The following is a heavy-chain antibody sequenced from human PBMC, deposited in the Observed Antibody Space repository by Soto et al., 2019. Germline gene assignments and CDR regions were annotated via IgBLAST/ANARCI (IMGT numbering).Heavy chain of an antibody. CDR2: ISSSGSTI. V-gene: IGHV3-11*01. CDR3: ARDLPYYCNSTSCYRGDAFDI. D-gene: IGHD2-2*01. CDR1: GFTFSDYY. Sequence: QVQLVESGGGLVKPGGSLRLSCAASGFTFSDYYMSWIRQAPGKGLEWVSYISSSGSTIYYADSVKGRFTISRDNAKNSLYLQMNSLRAEDTAVYYCARDLPYYCNSTSCYRGDAFDIWGQGTMVTVSS. J-gene: IGHJ3*02.